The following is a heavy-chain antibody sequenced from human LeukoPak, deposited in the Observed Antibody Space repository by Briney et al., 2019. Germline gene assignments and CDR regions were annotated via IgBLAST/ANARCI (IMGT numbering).Heavy chain of an antibody. CDR1: GFTFSSYA. CDR2: ISGSGGST. CDR3: AKVKFYDSSGYPFDY. V-gene: IGHV3-23*01. D-gene: IGHD3-22*01. J-gene: IGHJ4*02. Sequence: PGGSLRLSCAASGFTFSSYAMSWVRQAPGKGLEWVSAISGSGGSTYYADSVKGRFTISRDSSKNTLYLQMNSLRAEDTAVYYCAKVKFYDSSGYPFDYWGQGTLVTVSS.